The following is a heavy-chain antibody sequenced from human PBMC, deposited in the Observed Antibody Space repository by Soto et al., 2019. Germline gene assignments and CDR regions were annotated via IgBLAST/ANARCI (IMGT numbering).Heavy chain of an antibody. J-gene: IGHJ4*02. CDR1: GFTFSSYA. CDR2: ISYDGSNK. Sequence: GGFLRLSCAASGFTFSSYAMHWVRQAPGKGLEWVAVISYDGSNKYYADSVKGRFTISRDNSKNALYLQMNSLRAEDTAVYYCARDFSGSGASYFDYWGQGTLVTVSS. V-gene: IGHV3-30-3*01. CDR3: ARDFSGSGASYFDY. D-gene: IGHD3-10*01.